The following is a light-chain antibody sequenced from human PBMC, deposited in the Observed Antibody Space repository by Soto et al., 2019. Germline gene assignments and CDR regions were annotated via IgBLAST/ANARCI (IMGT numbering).Light chain of an antibody. CDR2: GSS. CDR3: QQYGGSST. CDR1: QSVSSSY. J-gene: IGKJ5*01. Sequence: EIVLTQSPGTLSLSPGERATLSCRASQSVSSSYLAWYQQKPGQAPRLLSYGSSSRPTGIPDRFSGSGAGTDFTLTISRLEPEDFAVYYCQQYGGSSTFGQGTRREIK. V-gene: IGKV3-20*01.